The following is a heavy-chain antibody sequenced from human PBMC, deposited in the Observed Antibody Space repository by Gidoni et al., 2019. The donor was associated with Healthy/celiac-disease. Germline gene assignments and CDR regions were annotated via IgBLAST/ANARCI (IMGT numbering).Heavy chain of an antibody. CDR2: IIPIFGTA. CDR1: AGTFSSYA. D-gene: IGHD2-2*01. Sequence: QVQLVQSGAEVKKPGSSVTVSCKASAGTFSSYAISWGRQAPGQGLEWMGGIIPIFGTANYAQKFQCRVTITADKSTSTAYMELSSLRSEDTAVYYCASRDCSSTSCYASRIGGYYYGMDVWGQGTTVTVSS. CDR3: ASRDCSSTSCYASRIGGYYYGMDV. J-gene: IGHJ6*02. V-gene: IGHV1-69*06.